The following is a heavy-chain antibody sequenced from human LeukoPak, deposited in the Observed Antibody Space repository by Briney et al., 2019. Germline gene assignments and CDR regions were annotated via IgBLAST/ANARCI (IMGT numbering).Heavy chain of an antibody. CDR2: INHSGST. CDR1: GGSFSGYY. J-gene: IGHJ4*02. D-gene: IGHD2-8*01. Sequence: SETLSLTCAVYGGSFSGYYWSWLRQLPGKGLEWIGEINHSGSTNYNPSLKSRVTISVDTSKNQFSLKLSSVTAADTAVYYCARVMGLWGQGTLVTVSS. V-gene: IGHV4-34*01. CDR3: ARVMGL.